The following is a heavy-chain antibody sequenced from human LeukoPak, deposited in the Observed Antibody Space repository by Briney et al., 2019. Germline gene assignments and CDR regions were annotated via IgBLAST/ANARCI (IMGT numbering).Heavy chain of an antibody. CDR1: GFAFHNYV. CDR3: ARDGTVGDY. V-gene: IGHV3-30*04. Sequence: TGGSLRLSCAASGFAFHNYVIHWVRQAPGKGLEWVAVISYDVSIKYHADSVKGRFTISRDNSKNTLYLQMNSLRAEDTAVYYCARDGTVGDYWGQGTLVTVSS. J-gene: IGHJ4*02. D-gene: IGHD3-10*01. CDR2: ISYDVSIK.